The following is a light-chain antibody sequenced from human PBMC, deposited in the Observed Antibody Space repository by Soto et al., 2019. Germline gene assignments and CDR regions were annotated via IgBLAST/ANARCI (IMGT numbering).Light chain of an antibody. CDR2: GAS. V-gene: IGKV3-20*01. J-gene: IGKJ5*01. CDR3: QHYGSSPFT. Sequence: ETVMTQSPATLSVSPGERATLSCRASESVSNKLAWYQQKPGQAPRLLIYGASNRATGIPDRFSGSGSGTDFTLTISRLEPEDFAVFYCQHYGSSPFTFGQGTRLEIK. CDR1: ESVSNK.